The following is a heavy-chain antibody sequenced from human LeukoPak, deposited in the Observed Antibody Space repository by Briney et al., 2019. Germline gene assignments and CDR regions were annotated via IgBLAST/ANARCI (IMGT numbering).Heavy chain of an antibody. Sequence: GGSLRLSCAASGFDFDDFTMHWVRQAPGKGLEWVSLLSWDGNSTYYADSVKGRFTMSRDSTKEPVYLQMNSLRSDDTALYYCAKEGGLFGSGWYAAWGQGTLVTVAS. D-gene: IGHD6-19*01. CDR2: LSWDGNST. CDR3: AKEGGLFGSGWYAA. V-gene: IGHV3-43*01. J-gene: IGHJ5*02. CDR1: GFDFDDFT.